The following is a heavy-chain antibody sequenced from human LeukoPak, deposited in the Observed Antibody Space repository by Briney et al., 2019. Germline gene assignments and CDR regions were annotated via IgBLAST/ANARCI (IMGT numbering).Heavy chain of an antibody. CDR3: ARVRGEYYGSGSYARPYYYYMDV. Sequence: PSETLSLTCTVSGGSISSYYWSWIRQPPGKGLEWIGYIYYSGSTNYNPSLKSRVTISVDTSKNQFSLKLSFVTAADTAVYYCARVRGEYYGSGSYARPYYYYMDVWGKGTTVTISS. CDR2: IYYSGST. D-gene: IGHD3-10*01. V-gene: IGHV4-59*01. J-gene: IGHJ6*03. CDR1: GGSISSYY.